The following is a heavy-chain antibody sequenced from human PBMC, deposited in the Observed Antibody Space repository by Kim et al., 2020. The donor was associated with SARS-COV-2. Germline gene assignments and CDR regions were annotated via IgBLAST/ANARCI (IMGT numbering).Heavy chain of an antibody. V-gene: IGHV3-23*03. Sequence: GGSLRLSCAASGFTFSSYAMSWVRQAPGKGLEWVSVIYSGGSSTYYADSVKGRFTISRDNSKNTLYLQMNSLRAEDTAVYYCAKDESYYDFWSGYYTSYYYGMDVWGQGTTVTVSS. J-gene: IGHJ6*02. CDR3: AKDESYYDFWSGYYTSYYYGMDV. CDR1: GFTFSSYA. CDR2: IYSGGSST. D-gene: IGHD3-3*01.